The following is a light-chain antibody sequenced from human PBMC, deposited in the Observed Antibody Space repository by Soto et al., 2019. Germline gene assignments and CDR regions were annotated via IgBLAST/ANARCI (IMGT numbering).Light chain of an antibody. CDR1: NSDVGSYNR. J-gene: IGLJ3*02. CDR3: SLYTSSSTWV. CDR2: EVS. Sequence: QSVLTQPPSVSGSPGQSVTISCTVTNSDVGSYNRVSWYQQPPGTAPKLMIYEVSDRPSGVPDRFSGSKSGNTASLTISGLQAEDEADYYCSLYTSSSTWVFGGGTQLTVL. V-gene: IGLV2-18*01.